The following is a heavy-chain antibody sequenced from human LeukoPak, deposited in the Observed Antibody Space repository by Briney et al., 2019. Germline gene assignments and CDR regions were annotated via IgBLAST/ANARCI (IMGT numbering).Heavy chain of an antibody. CDR3: AKGALGSCSGARCYQFDC. D-gene: IGHD2-15*01. J-gene: IGHJ4*01. CDR2: IGGSGADT. CDR1: GFTFITYA. V-gene: IGHV3-23*01. Sequence: GGSLRLSGAGSGFTFITYAMNGVRPTPGQGLERVSSIGGSGADTYYADSVKGRFTISRDNSKNTLYLQIDSLRAEDTALYYCAKGALGSCSGARCYQFDCWGQGTLVTVSS.